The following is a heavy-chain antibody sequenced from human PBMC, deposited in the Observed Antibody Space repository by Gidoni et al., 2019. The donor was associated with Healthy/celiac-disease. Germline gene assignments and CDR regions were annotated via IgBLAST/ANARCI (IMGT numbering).Heavy chain of an antibody. CDR3: ARRDFGSGYGMDV. CDR2: SYYSGST. V-gene: IGHV4-39*01. D-gene: IGHD3-3*01. CDR1: GGSISSSSSY. J-gene: IGHJ6*02. Sequence: LQLQESGPGLVTPSETLSLTCTVSGGSISSSSSYWGWIRQPPGKGLEWIGSSYYSGSTYYNPYLKSRVTISVDTSKNQFSLKLSSVTAADTAVYYCARRDFGSGYGMDVWGQGTTVTVSS.